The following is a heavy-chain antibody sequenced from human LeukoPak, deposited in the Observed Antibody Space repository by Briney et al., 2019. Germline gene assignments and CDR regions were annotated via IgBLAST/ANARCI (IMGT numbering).Heavy chain of an antibody. CDR1: EFSFEYFT. V-gene: IGHV3-43*01. D-gene: IGHD1-26*01. J-gene: IGHJ4*02. CDR3: AKSDNLWEALNPFDY. Sequence: QPGGSLRLSCAASEFSFEYFTLSWVRQPPGKGLEWVSLITWDGGVTHYADSVKGRFTISRDNSKNSLFLQMSSLRTEDTAIYYCAKSDNLWEALNPFDYWGQGTLVTVSS. CDR2: ITWDGGVT.